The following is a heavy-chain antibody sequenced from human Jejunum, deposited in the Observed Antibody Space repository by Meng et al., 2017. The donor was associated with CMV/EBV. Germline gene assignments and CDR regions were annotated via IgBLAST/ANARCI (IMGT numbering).Heavy chain of an antibody. J-gene: IGHJ4*02. D-gene: IGHD1-1*01. CDR1: GGATTIVDYY. Sequence: VLGGATTIVDYYGGWTRQHPGKVFEGIAYFYRIGMPSHNPSLKGRFAISIATSRNQFSLILSSVPAADTAVYFCARGSGGTTGFDYWGQGTLVTVSS. V-gene: IGHV4-31*02. CDR3: ARGSGGTTGFDY. CDR2: FYRIGMP.